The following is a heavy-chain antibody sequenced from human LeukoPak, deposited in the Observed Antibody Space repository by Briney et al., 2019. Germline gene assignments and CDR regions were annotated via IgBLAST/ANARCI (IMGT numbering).Heavy chain of an antibody. CDR3: GRDRVYSGSSATDY. Sequence: SQTLSLTCTVSGASISSGHYYWTWIRQRPGEDLEWIGLISNSGDTYYNPSLKSRVAISIEMSKNQFSLRLTSVTAADTALYYCGRDRVYSGSSATDYWGQGTLVTVSS. CDR2: ISNSGDT. V-gene: IGHV4-31*03. CDR1: GASISSGHYY. J-gene: IGHJ4*02. D-gene: IGHD1-26*01.